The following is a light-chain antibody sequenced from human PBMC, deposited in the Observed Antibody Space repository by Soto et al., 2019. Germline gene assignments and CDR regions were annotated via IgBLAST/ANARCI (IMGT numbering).Light chain of an antibody. CDR3: VLYMGSGVWV. CDR2: STN. J-gene: IGLJ3*02. CDR1: SGSVSTSYY. V-gene: IGLV8-61*01. Sequence: HTVVTQEPSFSVSPGRTVTLTCGLSSGSVSTSYYPSWYQQTPGQPPRTLIYSTNTRSSGVPDRFSGSILGNKAALTITGAQADDDSDYYCVLYMGSGVWVFGGGTKLTVL.